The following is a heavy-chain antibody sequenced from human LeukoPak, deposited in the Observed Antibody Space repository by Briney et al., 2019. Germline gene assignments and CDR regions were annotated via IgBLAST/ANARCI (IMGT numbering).Heavy chain of an antibody. CDR2: ITTSGTST. CDR1: GFTFSDYY. Sequence: PGGSLRLSCAASGFTFSDYYISWIRQAPGKGLEWVSYITTSGTSTYYADSVRGRFTISRDNAKNSLYLQMNSLRAEDTAVYYCARNRGTYCGGDCSQYYFDYWGQGTLVTVSS. V-gene: IGHV3-11*04. CDR3: ARNRGTYCGGDCSQYYFDY. J-gene: IGHJ4*02. D-gene: IGHD2-21*01.